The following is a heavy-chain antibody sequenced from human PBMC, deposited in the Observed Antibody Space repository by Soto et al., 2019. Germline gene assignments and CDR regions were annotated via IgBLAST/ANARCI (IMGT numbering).Heavy chain of an antibody. CDR1: GYTFTNYY. J-gene: IGHJ4*02. CDR3: ARTRLCGGDCYSAYYFDF. D-gene: IGHD2-21*02. Sequence: SVKVSCKASGYTFTNYYINWVRQATGQGLEWMGWMNPSSGNTGYIEKFQGRVTMTRDTSTSTAYLELTSLTSDDTAVYYCARTRLCGGDCYSAYYFDFWGQGALVTVSS. CDR2: MNPSSGNT. V-gene: IGHV1-8*01.